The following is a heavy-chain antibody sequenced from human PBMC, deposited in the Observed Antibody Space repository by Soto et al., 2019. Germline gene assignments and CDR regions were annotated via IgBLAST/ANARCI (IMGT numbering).Heavy chain of an antibody. J-gene: IGHJ6*02. D-gene: IGHD4-17*01. CDR3: ARCDYGYGMDV. CDR2: ILYSGST. Sequence: QLQLQESGPGLVKPSETLSLSCTVSAGSISSTTHYWGWIRQPPGKGLEWIGSILYSGSTYYNPSLKSRVPISADTSKIQFSLKLSAVTAADTAVYYCARCDYGYGMDVLGQGTTVTVSS. V-gene: IGHV4-39*01. CDR1: AGSISSTTHY.